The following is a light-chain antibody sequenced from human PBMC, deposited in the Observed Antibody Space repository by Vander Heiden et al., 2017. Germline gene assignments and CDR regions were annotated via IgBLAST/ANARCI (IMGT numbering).Light chain of an antibody. CDR3: QQSYSTPPT. CDR2: AAS. CDR1: QSISSY. V-gene: IGKV1-39*01. Sequence: DIQMTQSPSSLSASVGDRVTITCRASQSISSYLNWYQQKPGKAPKLLIYAASSLKSGVPSRFSGSGSGTDFTITISSLQPEDFATYYWQQSYSTPPTFGQGTKVEIK. J-gene: IGKJ1*01.